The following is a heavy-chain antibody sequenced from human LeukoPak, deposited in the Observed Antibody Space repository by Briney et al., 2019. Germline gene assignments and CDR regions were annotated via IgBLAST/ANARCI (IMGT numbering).Heavy chain of an antibody. CDR1: GFTFSSYA. Sequence: GGSLRLSCAASGFTFSSYAMHWVRQAPGKGLEWVGRIKSKTDGGTTDYAAPVKGRFTISRDDSKNTLYLQMNSLKTEDTAVYYCTRKNYYDSNGGQGTLVTVSS. CDR3: TRKNYYDSN. D-gene: IGHD3-22*01. J-gene: IGHJ4*02. CDR2: IKSKTDGGTT. V-gene: IGHV3-15*01.